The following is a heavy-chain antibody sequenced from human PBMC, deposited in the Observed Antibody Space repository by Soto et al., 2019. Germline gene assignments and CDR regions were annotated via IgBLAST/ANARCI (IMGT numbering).Heavy chain of an antibody. D-gene: IGHD3-22*01. J-gene: IGHJ4*02. CDR3: TRLISAAQDY. Sequence: EVLLVESGGGLVQPGGSLKLSCAASGFVFKDSSIHWVRQAPGKGLEWVCRIRDRAYNYATSYAASVKGRFTSSRDDSSNTALLQMNSRKTEDTAIYYCTRLISAAQDYWGQGTRVTVSS. V-gene: IGHV3-73*01. CDR1: GFVFKDSS. CDR2: IRDRAYNYAT.